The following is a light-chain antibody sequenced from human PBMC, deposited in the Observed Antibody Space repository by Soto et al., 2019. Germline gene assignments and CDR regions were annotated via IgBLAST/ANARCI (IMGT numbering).Light chain of an antibody. Sequence: SYELTQPPSVSVSPGQTASITCSGDKLGDKYTCWYQQKPGQSPVLVIYQHSQRPSGVPERFSGSNSGNTATLTISGTQAMDEADYYCQAYARSTNLVFGGGTKLTVL. J-gene: IGLJ2*01. V-gene: IGLV3-1*01. CDR1: KLGDKY. CDR3: QAYARSTNLV. CDR2: QHS.